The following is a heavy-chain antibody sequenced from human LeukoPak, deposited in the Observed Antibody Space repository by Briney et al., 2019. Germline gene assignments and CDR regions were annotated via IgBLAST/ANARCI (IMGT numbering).Heavy chain of an antibody. Sequence: SETLSLTCAVYGGSFSGYYWSWIRQPPGKGLEWIGYIYYSGSTNYNPSLKSRVTISVDTSKNQFSRKLSSVTAADTAVYYCAREGGDSSGYYYFDYWGQGTLVTVSS. CDR1: GGSFSGYY. CDR2: IYYSGST. D-gene: IGHD3-22*01. CDR3: AREGGDSSGYYYFDY. V-gene: IGHV4-59*01. J-gene: IGHJ4*02.